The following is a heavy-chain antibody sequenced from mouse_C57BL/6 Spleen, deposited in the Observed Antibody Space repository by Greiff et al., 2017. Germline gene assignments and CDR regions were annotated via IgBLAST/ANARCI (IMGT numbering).Heavy chain of an antibody. D-gene: IGHD2-3*01. CDR3: ARSDGYLLYYYAMDY. Sequence: VQLQESGAELVRPGTSVKVSCKASGYAFTNYLIEWVKQRPGQGLEWIGVINPGSGGTNYNEKFKGKATLTADKSSSTAYMQLSSLTSEDSAVYFCARSDGYLLYYYAMDYWGQGTSVTVSS. CDR2: INPGSGGT. J-gene: IGHJ4*01. CDR1: GYAFTNYL. V-gene: IGHV1-54*01.